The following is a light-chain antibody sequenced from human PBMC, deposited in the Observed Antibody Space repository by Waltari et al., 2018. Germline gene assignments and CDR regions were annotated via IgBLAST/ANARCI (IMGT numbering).Light chain of an antibody. CDR2: DDS. CDR1: NIGSRS. J-gene: IGLJ3*02. Sequence: SYVLTQPPSVSVAPGKTARITCGGNNIGSRSVPWYQQKPGQAPVLVIYDDSDRPSGISERFSGSNSGNTATLTISRVEAGDEADYSCQVWDSSSDQGMFGGGTKLTVL. V-gene: IGLV3-21*04. CDR3: QVWDSSSDQGM.